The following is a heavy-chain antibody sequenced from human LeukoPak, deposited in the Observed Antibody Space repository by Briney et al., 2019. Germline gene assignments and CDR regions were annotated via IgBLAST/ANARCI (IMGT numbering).Heavy chain of an antibody. CDR3: AKSSGTMVQGANWFDP. D-gene: IGHD3-10*01. CDR2: ISGSGGST. CDR1: GFTFSSHA. Sequence: GGSLRLSCAASGFTFSSHAMSWVRQAPGKGLEWGSAISGSGGSTYYADSVKGRFTISRDNSKNTLYLQMNSLRAEDTAVYYCAKSSGTMVQGANWFDPWGQGTLVTVSS. V-gene: IGHV3-23*01. J-gene: IGHJ5*02.